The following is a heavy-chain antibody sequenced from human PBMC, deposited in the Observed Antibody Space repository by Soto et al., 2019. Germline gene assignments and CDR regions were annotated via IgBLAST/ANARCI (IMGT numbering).Heavy chain of an antibody. CDR1: GYTFTNYW. D-gene: IGHD3-16*01. CDR3: VRQNFGALTPFDF. Sequence: HGESLKISCKAIGYTFTNYWIGWVRQTPGKGLEWMGIIFPGDSDTRYNPSFEGQVTVSADESISTAYLQWNTLKASDTAMYYCVRQNFGALTPFDFWGQGTLVTVSS. CDR2: IFPGDSDT. J-gene: IGHJ4*02. V-gene: IGHV5-51*01.